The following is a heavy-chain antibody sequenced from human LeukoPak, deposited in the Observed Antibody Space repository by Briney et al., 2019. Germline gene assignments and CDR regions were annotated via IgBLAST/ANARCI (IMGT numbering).Heavy chain of an antibody. Sequence: PGESLKISCKGSGYSFTSYWIGWVRQMPGKGLEWMGIIYPGDSDTRYSPSFQGQVTISADKSISTAYLQWSSLKASDTAMYYCARHPSDDFWSGSLDYWGQGTLVTVSS. CDR2: IYPGDSDT. D-gene: IGHD3-3*01. J-gene: IGHJ4*02. CDR3: ARHPSDDFWSGSLDY. CDR1: GYSFTSYW. V-gene: IGHV5-51*01.